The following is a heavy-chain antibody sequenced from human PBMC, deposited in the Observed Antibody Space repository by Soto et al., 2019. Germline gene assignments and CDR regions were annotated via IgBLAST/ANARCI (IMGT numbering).Heavy chain of an antibody. CDR2: IYHSGST. Sequence: SETLSLTCTVSSGSISTSNWWSWVRQPPGRGLEWIGEIYHSGSTNYNLSLKSRVTLSVDKSKNQFSLRLSSVTAADTATYYCARRGGGVVLAATTPFYYWGQGTLVTVSS. CDR3: ARRGGGVVLAATTPFYY. D-gene: IGHD2-15*01. CDR1: SGSISTSNW. V-gene: IGHV4-4*02. J-gene: IGHJ4*02.